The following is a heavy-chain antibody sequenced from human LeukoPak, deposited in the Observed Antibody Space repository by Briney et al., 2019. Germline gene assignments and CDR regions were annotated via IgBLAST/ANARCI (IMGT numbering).Heavy chain of an antibody. D-gene: IGHD3-3*01. J-gene: IGHJ4*02. CDR1: GFSFSNYA. CDR3: ARPYSDFWSGYLKTDF. CDR2: IPYDGTNE. Sequence: GGSLRLSCTASGFSFSNYAMHWVRQAPGKGLEWLAVIPYDGTNEYYADSVKGRFTISRDNSKNTLYLHMNNLRVEDTALYFCARPYSDFWSGYLKTDFWGQGTLVTVSS. V-gene: IGHV3-30-3*01.